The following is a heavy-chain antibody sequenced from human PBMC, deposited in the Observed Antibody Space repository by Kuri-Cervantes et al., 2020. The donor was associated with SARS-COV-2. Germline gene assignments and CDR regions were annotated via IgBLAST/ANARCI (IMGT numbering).Heavy chain of an antibody. CDR1: GDSITSSSYY. Sequence: SETLSLTCTVSGDSITSSSYYWGWIRQPPGKGLEWIGNIYNSGSTYYNPSLKSRVTISVDTSKNQFSLRLTSVTAADSAVYYCARHLGGYGDRGFDFWGQGTLVTVSS. V-gene: IGHV4-39*01. CDR2: IYNSGST. D-gene: IGHD4-17*01. J-gene: IGHJ4*02. CDR3: ARHLGGYGDRGFDF.